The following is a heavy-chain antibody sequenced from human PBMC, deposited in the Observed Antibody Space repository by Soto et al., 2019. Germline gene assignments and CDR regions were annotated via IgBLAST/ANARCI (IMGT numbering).Heavy chain of an antibody. CDR2: INPNSGGT. CDR1: GYTFTGYY. CDR3: VRTPGCGNYCSDY. D-gene: IGHD1-26*01. Sequence: ASVKVSCKASGYTFTGYYMHWVRQAPGQGLEWMGWINPNSGGTNYAQKFQGRVTMTRDTSISTAYMELSRLRSDDTAVYYCVRTPGCGNYCSDYWGQGTLVTVSS. J-gene: IGHJ4*02. V-gene: IGHV1-2*02.